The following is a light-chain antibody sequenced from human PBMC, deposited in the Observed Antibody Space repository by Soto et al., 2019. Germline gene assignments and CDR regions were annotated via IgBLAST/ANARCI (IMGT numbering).Light chain of an antibody. Sequence: QSALTQPASVSGSPGQSSTISCTGTSSDVGGYNYVSWYQHHPGKAPKLMIYDVTNRPSGVSNRFSGSKSGNTASLTISGLQAEDEADYYCTSYTTSSPYLVFGGGTKVTVL. CDR2: DVT. J-gene: IGLJ3*02. CDR3: TSYTTSSPYLV. CDR1: SSDVGGYNY. V-gene: IGLV2-14*03.